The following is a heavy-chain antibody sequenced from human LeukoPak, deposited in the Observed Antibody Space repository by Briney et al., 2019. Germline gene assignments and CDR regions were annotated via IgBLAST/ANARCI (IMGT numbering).Heavy chain of an antibody. Sequence: GGSLRLSCAASRFTFSSYAMSWVRQAPGKGLEWVSVISGSGGSTYYADSVKGRFTISRDNAKNSLYLQMNSLRAEDTAVYYCARAVAGDAFDIWGQGTMVTVSS. V-gene: IGHV3-23*01. CDR1: RFTFSSYA. J-gene: IGHJ3*02. D-gene: IGHD6-19*01. CDR3: ARAVAGDAFDI. CDR2: ISGSGGST.